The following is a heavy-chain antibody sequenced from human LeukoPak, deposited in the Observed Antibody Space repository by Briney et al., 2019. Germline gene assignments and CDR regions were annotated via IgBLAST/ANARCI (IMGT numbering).Heavy chain of an antibody. V-gene: IGHV4-39*01. CDR2: IQYSGTT. CDR1: GGSITSRDYY. D-gene: IGHD3-10*01. CDR3: ARRRGGRLRGLTTYYFDS. J-gene: IGHJ4*02. Sequence: PSETLSLTCIVSGGSITSRDYYWGWIRQPPGKGLEWIGSIQYSGTTYYNPSLKSRVTVSVDTSKNQFSLNLSSVTATDTAVYYCARRRGGRLRGLTTYYFDSWGQGTLVTVSS.